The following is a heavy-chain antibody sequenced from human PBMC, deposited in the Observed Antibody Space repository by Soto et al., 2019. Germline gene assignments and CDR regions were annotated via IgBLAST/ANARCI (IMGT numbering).Heavy chain of an antibody. CDR2: ISGSGGST. V-gene: IGHV3-23*01. CDR3: ANIVVVVAATLG. J-gene: IGHJ4*02. Sequence: GGSLRLSCVASGFTFGSYAMSWVRQAPGKGLEWVSAISGSGGSTYYADSVKGRFTISRDNSKNTLYLQMNSLRAEDTAVYYRANIVVVVAATLGWGQGTLVTVSS. CDR1: GFTFGSYA. D-gene: IGHD2-15*01.